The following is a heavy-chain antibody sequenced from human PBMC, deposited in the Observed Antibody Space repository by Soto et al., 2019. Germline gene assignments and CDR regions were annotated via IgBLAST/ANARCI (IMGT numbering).Heavy chain of an antibody. V-gene: IGHV1-2*02. Sequence: ASVKVSCKASGYTFTGYYMHWVRQAPGHGLAWMGWINPNSGGTNYAQKFQGRVTMTRDTSISTAYMELSRLRSDDTAVYYCARGSYDFWSGYSKSSYFDYWGQGTLVTVSS. CDR3: ARGSYDFWSGYSKSSYFDY. D-gene: IGHD3-3*01. J-gene: IGHJ4*02. CDR1: GYTFTGYY. CDR2: INPNSGGT.